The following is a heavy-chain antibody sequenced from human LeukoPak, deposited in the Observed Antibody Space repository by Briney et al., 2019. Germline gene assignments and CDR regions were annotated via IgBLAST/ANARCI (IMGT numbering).Heavy chain of an antibody. V-gene: IGHV4-61*01. CDR2: IYYSGRT. CDR1: GRSVSSGSYY. Sequence: SETLSLTCTVSGRSVSSGSYYWSWIRQPPGNGLEWIGYIYYSGRTTYSPSLKSRVTISADTSKKQFSLKLGSVTAADAAVYYCARDGDYWGQGTLVTVSS. J-gene: IGHJ4*02. CDR3: ARDGDY.